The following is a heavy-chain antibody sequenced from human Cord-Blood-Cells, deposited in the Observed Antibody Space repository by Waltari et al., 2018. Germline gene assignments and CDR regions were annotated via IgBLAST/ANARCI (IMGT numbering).Heavy chain of an antibody. J-gene: IGHJ6*02. Sequence: QVQLVQSGAEVKKPGASVKVSCKASGYTFTSYDINWVRQANGQGLEWMGWMNPNSGNTGYAQKFQGRVTITRNTSISTAYMELSSLRSEDTAVYYCARVGGSYYYYYYGMDVWGQGTTVTVSS. CDR2: MNPNSGNT. CDR1: GYTFTSYD. V-gene: IGHV1-8*03. D-gene: IGHD1-26*01. CDR3: ARVGGSYYYYYYGMDV.